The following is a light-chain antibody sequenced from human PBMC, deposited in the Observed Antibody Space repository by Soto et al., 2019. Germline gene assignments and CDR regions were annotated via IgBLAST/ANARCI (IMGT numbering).Light chain of an antibody. CDR2: GAS. Sequence: EIVMTQSPATLSVSPGERATLSCRASQSVNNNLAWYQQKPGQAPRLLIYGASTRGTGIPARFSGSVSGSDFALTISSLQSEDFGISYCQQYNNWWTFGQGTKVEIQ. CDR1: QSVNNN. J-gene: IGKJ1*01. V-gene: IGKV3-15*01. CDR3: QQYNNWWT.